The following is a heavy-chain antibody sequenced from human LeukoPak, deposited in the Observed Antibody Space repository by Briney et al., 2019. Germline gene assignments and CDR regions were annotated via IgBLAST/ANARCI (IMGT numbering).Heavy chain of an antibody. J-gene: IGHJ4*02. CDR2: IWSDGSNQ. CDR1: GFSFSTYA. Sequence: PGGSLRLSCAASGFSFSTYAMHWVRQAPGKGLDWVAMIWSDGSNQYYADSVKGRFTISRENSKNTLYLQMNSLRAEDTAVYYCARDGHSSSSDYWGQGTLVTVSS. D-gene: IGHD6-6*01. V-gene: IGHV3-33*01. CDR3: ARDGHSSSSDY.